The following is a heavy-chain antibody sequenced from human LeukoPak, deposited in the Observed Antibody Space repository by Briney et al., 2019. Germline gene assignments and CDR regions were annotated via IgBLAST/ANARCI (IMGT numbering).Heavy chain of an antibody. J-gene: IGHJ6*04. CDR1: GFTLSSYE. CDR3: ARAVGAIYGTDV. Sequence: TGGSLRLSCAASGFTLSSYEMNWVRQAPGKGLEWVSYISSSGSTIYYADSVKGRFTISRDNAKNSLYLQMNSLRAEDTAVYYCARAVGAIYGTDVWGKGTTATVSS. CDR2: ISSSGSTI. V-gene: IGHV3-48*03.